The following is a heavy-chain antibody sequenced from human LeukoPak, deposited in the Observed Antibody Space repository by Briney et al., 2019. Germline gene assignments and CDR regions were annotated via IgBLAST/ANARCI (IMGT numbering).Heavy chain of an antibody. D-gene: IGHD3-3*01. J-gene: IGHJ4*02. V-gene: IGHV3-23*01. CDR2: ISGSGGST. CDR1: GFTFSNYW. CDR3: AKAPQGIRFLEWLSSFDY. Sequence: GGSLRLSCVSSGFTFSNYWMKWVRQAPGKGLEWVSAISGSGGSTYYADSVKGRFTISRDNSKNTLYLQMNSLRAEDTAVYYCAKAPQGIRFLEWLSSFDYWGQGTLVTVSS.